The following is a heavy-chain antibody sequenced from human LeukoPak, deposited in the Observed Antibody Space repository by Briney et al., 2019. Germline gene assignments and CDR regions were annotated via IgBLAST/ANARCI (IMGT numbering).Heavy chain of an antibody. CDR3: ARSQKGDDFWSGYQYYFDY. V-gene: IGHV3-30-3*01. Sequence: PGGSLRLSCAASGFTLSSYAMNWVRQAPGKGLEWVAVMSYDGSNKYYADSVKGRFTISRDNSKNTLYLQMNSLRAEDTAVYYCARSQKGDDFWSGYQYYFDYWGQGTLVSVSS. CDR1: GFTLSSYA. D-gene: IGHD3-3*01. CDR2: MSYDGSNK. J-gene: IGHJ4*02.